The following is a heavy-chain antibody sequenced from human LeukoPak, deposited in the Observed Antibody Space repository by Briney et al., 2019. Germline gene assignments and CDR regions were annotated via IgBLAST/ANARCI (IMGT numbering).Heavy chain of an antibody. J-gene: IGHJ4*02. Sequence: GGSLRLSCAASGFTFSSYAMSWVRQAPGKGLEWVSIITDNGGATYYADSVKGRFTISRVNSKNTVYLQMNSLRAEDTALYYCAKGWSDSYPRGRAGDYWGQGTLVTVSS. D-gene: IGHD3-3*01. V-gene: IGHV3-23*01. CDR3: AKGWSDSYPRGRAGDY. CDR2: ITDNGGAT. CDR1: GFTFSSYA.